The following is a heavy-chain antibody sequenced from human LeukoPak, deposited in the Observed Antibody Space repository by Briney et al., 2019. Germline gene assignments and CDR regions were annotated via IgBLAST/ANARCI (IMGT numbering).Heavy chain of an antibody. Sequence: GRSLRLSCAASGFTFSSYGMHWVRQAPGKGLEWVAVISYDGSNKYYADSVKGRFTISRDHSKNTLYLQMNSLRAEDTVVYYCAKNGPAAIDDAFDIWGQGTMVSVSS. V-gene: IGHV3-30*18. D-gene: IGHD2-2*01. CDR3: AKNGPAAIDDAFDI. CDR2: ISYDGSNK. J-gene: IGHJ3*02. CDR1: GFTFSSYG.